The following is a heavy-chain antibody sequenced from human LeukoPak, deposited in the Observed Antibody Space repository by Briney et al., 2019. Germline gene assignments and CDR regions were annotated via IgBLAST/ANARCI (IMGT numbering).Heavy chain of an antibody. J-gene: IGHJ4*02. Sequence: GGSLRLSCAASGFTFSNAWMSWVRQAPGKGLEWVGRIKSKTDGGTTDYAAPVKDRFTISRDDSKNTLYLQMNNLKTEDTAVYYCTTDGEGYCSGGSCYSSFDYWGQGTLVTVSS. V-gene: IGHV3-15*01. CDR1: GFTFSNAW. CDR2: IKSKTDGGTT. CDR3: TTDGEGYCSGGSCYSSFDY. D-gene: IGHD2-15*01.